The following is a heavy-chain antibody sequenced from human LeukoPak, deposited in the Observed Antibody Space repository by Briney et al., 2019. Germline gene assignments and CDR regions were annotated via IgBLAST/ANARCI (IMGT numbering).Heavy chain of an antibody. CDR2: IYHSGSA. D-gene: IGHD3-10*01. V-gene: IGHV4-30-2*06. CDR1: GGSLSSGDYS. J-gene: IGHJ4*02. CDR3: ARGVSGSYYADS. Sequence: SETLSLTCTVSGGSLSSGDYSWTWLRQSPGKGLEWIGYIYHSGSAYYNPSLKSRVTISEDGSRNQFSLKMTSVTAADTAVYYCARGVSGSYYADSWGQGTLVTVSS.